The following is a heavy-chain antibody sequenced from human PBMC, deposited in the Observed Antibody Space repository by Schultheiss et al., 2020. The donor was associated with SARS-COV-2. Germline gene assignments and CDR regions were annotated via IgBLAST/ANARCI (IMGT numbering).Heavy chain of an antibody. CDR1: GFSLSTSGMR. CDR3: AREYYYDSSGVTGGMDV. Sequence: SGPTLVKPTQTLTLTCTFSGFSLSTSGMRVSWIRQPPGKALEWLALIDWDDDKYYSTSLKTRLTISKDTSKNQVVLTMTNMDPVDTATYYCAREYYYDSSGVTGGMDVWGQGTTVTVSS. J-gene: IGHJ6*02. V-gene: IGHV2-70*01. CDR2: IDWDDDK. D-gene: IGHD3-22*01.